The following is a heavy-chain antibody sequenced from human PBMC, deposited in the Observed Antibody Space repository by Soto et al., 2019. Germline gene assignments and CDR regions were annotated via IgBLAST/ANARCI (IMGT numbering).Heavy chain of an antibody. CDR2: IDPSDSYT. V-gene: IGHV5-10-1*01. J-gene: IGHJ5*02. CDR1: GYSFTSYW. D-gene: IGHD6-13*01. CDR3: ARGIAAAGTIGNWFDP. Sequence: PGESLKISCKGSGYSFTSYWISWVRQMPGKGLEWMGRIDPSDSYTNYSPSFQGHVTISADKSISTAYLQWSSLKASDTAMYYCARGIAAAGTIGNWFDPWGQGTLVTVS.